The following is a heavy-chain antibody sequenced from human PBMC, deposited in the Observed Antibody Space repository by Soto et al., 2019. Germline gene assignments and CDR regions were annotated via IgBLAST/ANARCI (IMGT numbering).Heavy chain of an antibody. D-gene: IGHD1-26*01. CDR3: ARDAYYSYYYYGMDV. Sequence: QVQLVESGGGVVQPGRSLRLSCAASGFTFSSYGMHWVRQAPGKGLEWVAVIWYDGSNKYYADSVKGRFTISRDNSKNTLYLQMNSLRAEDTAVYYCARDAYYSYYYYGMDVWGQGPTVTVSS. CDR2: IWYDGSNK. CDR1: GFTFSSYG. V-gene: IGHV3-33*01. J-gene: IGHJ6*02.